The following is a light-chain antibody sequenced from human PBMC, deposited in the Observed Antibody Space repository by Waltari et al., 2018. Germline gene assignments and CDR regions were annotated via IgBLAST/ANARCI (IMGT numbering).Light chain of an antibody. CDR2: AAS. Sequence: DILMTQSPSSLSESVGVRVTITCRASQSISNCLHWYQQKPGKAPNLLIYAASSLETGVPSRFSGSGSGTDFTLTISSLQPDDFGTYYCQQSYNTPPVTFGPGTKVDIK. J-gene: IGKJ1*01. V-gene: IGKV1-39*01. CDR1: QSISNC. CDR3: QQSYNTPPVT.